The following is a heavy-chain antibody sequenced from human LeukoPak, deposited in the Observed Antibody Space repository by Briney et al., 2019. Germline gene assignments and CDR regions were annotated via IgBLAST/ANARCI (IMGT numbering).Heavy chain of an antibody. D-gene: IGHD6-13*01. J-gene: IGHJ3*02. Sequence: SETLSLTCTVSGGSMRGHFWSWVRQPPGKGLEWIGCVHGTGTSNYNPSLKSRVTISVDTSKNQVSLRLTSVTAADAAVYYCAKAKQQLAYDAFDIWGQGALVTVSS. CDR1: GGSMRGHF. V-gene: IGHV4-59*11. CDR3: AKAKQQLAYDAFDI. CDR2: VHGTGTS.